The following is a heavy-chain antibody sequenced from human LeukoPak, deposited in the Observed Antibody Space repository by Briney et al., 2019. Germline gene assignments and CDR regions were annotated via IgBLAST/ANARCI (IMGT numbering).Heavy chain of an antibody. CDR3: ARGPSGWGSLDS. CDR1: GFTFSSYW. V-gene: IGHV3-74*01. D-gene: IGHD7-27*01. CDR2: INSDGSST. J-gene: IGHJ4*02. Sequence: GGSLRLSCAASGFTFSSYWMHWVRQAPGKGLVWVSRINSDGSSTNYADSVKGRFTISRDNAKNTLYPQAKSLRAEDTAVYYCARGPSGWGSLDSWGQGTLVTVSS.